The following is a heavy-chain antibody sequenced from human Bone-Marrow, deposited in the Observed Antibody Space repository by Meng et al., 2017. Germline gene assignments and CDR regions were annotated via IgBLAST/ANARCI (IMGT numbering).Heavy chain of an antibody. CDR3: ARANTIFGVGQYDY. V-gene: IGHV4-59*01. J-gene: IGHJ4*02. Sequence: GSLRLSCTVSGGSISSYYWSWIRQPPGKGLEWIGYIYYSGSTNYNPSLKSRVTISVDTSKNQFSLKLSSVTAADTAVYYCARANTIFGVGQYDYWGQGTLVTVSS. CDR2: IYYSGST. D-gene: IGHD3-3*01. CDR1: GGSISSYY.